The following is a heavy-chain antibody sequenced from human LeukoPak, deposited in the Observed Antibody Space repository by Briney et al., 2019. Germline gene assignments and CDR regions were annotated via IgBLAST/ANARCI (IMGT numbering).Heavy chain of an antibody. J-gene: IGHJ4*02. CDR2: ISAYNGNT. V-gene: IGHV1-18*01. CDR3: ARSIVDHSKFDY. D-gene: IGHD6-6*01. CDR1: GYTFTSYG. Sequence: ASVKVSCKASGYTFTSYGISWVRQAPGQGLEWMGWISAYNGNTNYAQKLQGRVTMTTETSTSTAYMELRSLRSDDTAVYYCARSIVDHSKFDYWGQGTLVTVSS.